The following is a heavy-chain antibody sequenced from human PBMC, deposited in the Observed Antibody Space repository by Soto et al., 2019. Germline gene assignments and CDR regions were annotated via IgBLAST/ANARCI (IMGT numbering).Heavy chain of an antibody. CDR3: ARAYGVKSGTFDF. Sequence: VQLVESGGGVVQPGRSLRLSCAASGFIFSTYDMHWVRQAPGKGLDWVAVIWYDGSNQDYADSVKGRFTISRDNSKNRLFLHMNSLRGEDTAVYYCARAYGVKSGTFDFWGQGTMVTVSS. D-gene: IGHD4-17*01. CDR1: GFIFSTYD. J-gene: IGHJ3*01. CDR2: IWYDGSNQ. V-gene: IGHV3-33*01.